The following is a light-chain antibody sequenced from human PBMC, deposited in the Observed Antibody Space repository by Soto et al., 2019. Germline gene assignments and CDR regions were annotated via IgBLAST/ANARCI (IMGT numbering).Light chain of an antibody. V-gene: IGLV2-8*01. CDR3: SSYAGSSNV. CDR1: SRDVGGYNY. J-gene: IGLJ1*01. Sequence: QSVLAQPPSASGSPGQSVAISCTGTSRDVGGYNYVSWYQQHPGKAPKLMIYEVNKRPSGVPDRFSGSKSGNTASLTVAGLHAEDEADYYCSSYAGSSNVFGTGTKVTVL. CDR2: EVN.